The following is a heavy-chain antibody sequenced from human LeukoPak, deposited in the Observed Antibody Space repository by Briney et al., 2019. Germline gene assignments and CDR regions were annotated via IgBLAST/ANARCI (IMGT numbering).Heavy chain of an antibody. CDR3: ARAPYTTGRSFYFDS. CDR2: IWYDGSKN. D-gene: IGHD2-2*02. Sequence: GESLKISCAASGFIFRNYGMHWVRQAPGKGLEWVAIIWYDGSKNYYADSVKGRFTISRDNFNNTLYLQMNSLRAEDTALYYCARAPYTTGRSFYFDSWGQGTLVTVSS. J-gene: IGHJ4*02. CDR1: GFIFRNYG. V-gene: IGHV3-33*01.